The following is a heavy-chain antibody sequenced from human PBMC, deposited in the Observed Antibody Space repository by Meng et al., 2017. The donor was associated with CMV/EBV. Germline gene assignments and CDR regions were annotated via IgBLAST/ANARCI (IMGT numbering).Heavy chain of an antibody. J-gene: IGHJ4*02. V-gene: IGHV1-69*12. CDR1: GGTFSSYA. Sequence: QAQLVQSGAEVKKPGSSVKVPCKASGGTFSSYAISWVRQAPGQGLEWMGGIIPIFGTANYAQKFQGRVTITADESTSTAYMELSSLRSEDTAVYYCARNQPSRGWSHEDYWGQGTLVTVSS. D-gene: IGHD2-15*01. CDR3: ARNQPSRGWSHEDY. CDR2: IIPIFGTA.